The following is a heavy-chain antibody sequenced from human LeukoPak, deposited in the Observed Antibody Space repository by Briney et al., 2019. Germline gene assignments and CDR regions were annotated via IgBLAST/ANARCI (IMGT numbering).Heavy chain of an antibody. CDR2: ISYGSSAI. V-gene: IGHV3-48*01. Sequence: GGSLRLSCAASGFAFSSYGVNWVRQAPGKGLEWVSYISYGSSAIYYADSVKGRFTISRDNARNSLYLQMNNLRAEDTAVYYCARPQGAYYYYMDVWGKGTTVTVSS. CDR1: GFAFSSYG. CDR3: ARPQGAYYYYMDV. J-gene: IGHJ6*03. D-gene: IGHD3-16*01.